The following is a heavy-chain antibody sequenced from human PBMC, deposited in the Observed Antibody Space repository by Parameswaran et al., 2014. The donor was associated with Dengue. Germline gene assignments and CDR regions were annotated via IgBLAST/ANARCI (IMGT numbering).Heavy chain of an antibody. D-gene: IGHD2-21*01. J-gene: IGHJ4*02. CDR3: AKHRGPGIVTPFDY. V-gene: IGHV4-39*01. Sequence: SETLSLTCTVSGGSITTNSYYWGWIRQPPGKGLEWIGTFYYSGSFSYNASLKSRVTISVDTSKNQFSLRLTSVTAADTAVYYCAKHRGPGIVTPFDYWGQGALVTVSS. CDR2: FYYSGSF. CDR1: GGSITTNSYY.